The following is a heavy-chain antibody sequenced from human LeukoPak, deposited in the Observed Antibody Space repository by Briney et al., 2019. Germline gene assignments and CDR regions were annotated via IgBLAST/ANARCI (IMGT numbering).Heavy chain of an antibody. CDR3: ARKRKSVLLWFGESRSGAFDI. CDR1: GGSFSGYY. Sequence: SETLSLTCAVYGGSFSGYYWSWIRQPPGKGLEWIGEINHSGSTNYKPSLKSRVTVSVDTSKNQFSLKLSSVTAADTAVYYCARKRKSVLLWFGESRSGAFDIWGQGTMVTVSS. D-gene: IGHD3-10*01. V-gene: IGHV4-34*01. J-gene: IGHJ3*02. CDR2: INHSGST.